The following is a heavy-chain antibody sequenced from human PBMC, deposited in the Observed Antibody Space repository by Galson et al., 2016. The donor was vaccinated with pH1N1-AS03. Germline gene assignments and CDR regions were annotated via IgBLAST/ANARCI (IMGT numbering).Heavy chain of an antibody. CDR2: VHYSGTT. J-gene: IGHJ4*02. Sequence: ETLSLPCAVSGGSMTSPDRWTWVRQPPGKGLEWIGEVHYSGTTSYNPSLNSRVTMSIDKSNNLFSLNLGSVTAADTAVYFCASAGYHTPGYHYWGQGALVTVSS. CDR1: GGSMTSPDR. V-gene: IGHV4-4*01. CDR3: ASAGYHTPGYHY. D-gene: IGHD3-16*02.